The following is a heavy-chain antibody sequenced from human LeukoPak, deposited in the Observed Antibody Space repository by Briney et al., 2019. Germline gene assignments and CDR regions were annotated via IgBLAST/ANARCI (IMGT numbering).Heavy chain of an antibody. Sequence: PGGSLRLSCAASGFTFSSYWMSWVRQAPGKGLEWVSSISSSSSYIYYADSVKGRFTISRDNAKNSLYLQMNSLRAEDTAVYYCARAPYCSGASCYVWDWGQGTLVTVSS. V-gene: IGHV3-21*01. CDR3: ARAPYCSGASCYVWD. J-gene: IGHJ4*02. CDR1: GFTFSSYW. D-gene: IGHD2-15*01. CDR2: ISSSSSYI.